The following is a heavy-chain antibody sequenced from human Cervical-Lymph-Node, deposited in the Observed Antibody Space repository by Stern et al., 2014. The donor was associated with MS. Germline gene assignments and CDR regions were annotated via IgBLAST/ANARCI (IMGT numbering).Heavy chain of an antibody. CDR2: ISWNSNNI. CDR1: GFTFDDCA. V-gene: IGHV3-9*01. J-gene: IGHJ4*02. D-gene: IGHD3-16*02. Sequence: EVQLVESGGGSVQPGRSLRLSCAASGFTFDDCAMHWVRQAPGKGLEWVSGISWNSNNIGYADSVRGRFTISRDNAKNSLYLQMNGLRPEDTALYYCAKDISERHYYSDSWGEGTLVTVSS. CDR3: AKDISERHYYSDS.